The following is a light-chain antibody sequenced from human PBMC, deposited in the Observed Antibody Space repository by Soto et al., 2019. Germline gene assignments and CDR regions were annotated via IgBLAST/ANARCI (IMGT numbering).Light chain of an antibody. CDR2: AAS. J-gene: IGKJ4*01. CDR1: QGISSY. CDR3: RQLNSYPLT. V-gene: IGKV1-9*01. Sequence: IPLTQSPSSLSASVGDRVTITCRASQGISSYLAWYQQKPGKVPELLTFAASTLQSGVPSRFSGSGSGTDFTLTISSLQPEDFATYYCRQLNSYPLTFGGGTKVEIK.